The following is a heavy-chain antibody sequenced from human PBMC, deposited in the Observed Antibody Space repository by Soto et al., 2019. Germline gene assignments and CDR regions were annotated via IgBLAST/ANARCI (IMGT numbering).Heavy chain of an antibody. CDR3: VRGDGDYNDGNGYLARH. J-gene: IGHJ4*02. CDR1: GFTFSSYA. CDR2: IYSGGST. V-gene: IGHV3-66*01. Sequence: GGSLRLSCVASGFTFSSYAMRWVRQAPVKGLEWVSVIYSGGSTYYADSVKGRFTISRDNAKNTLYLQMNSLRAEDTAVYYCVRGDGDYNDGNGYLARHWGQGTLVTVS. D-gene: IGHD5-18*01.